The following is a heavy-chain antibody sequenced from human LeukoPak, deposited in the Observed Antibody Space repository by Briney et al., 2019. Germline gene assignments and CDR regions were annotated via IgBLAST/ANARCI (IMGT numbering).Heavy chain of an antibody. CDR2: SNPNSGGT. Sequence: PGASVLASCKSSGYTFTGYYMHWVRQPPAQGVEWMGWSNPNSGGTNYAQKFQRRVTMTRDTSISTAYMELSRLRSDDTAVYYCARDLSRFGESINMDVWGKGTTVTVSS. J-gene: IGHJ6*03. CDR3: ARDLSRFGESINMDV. V-gene: IGHV1-2*02. D-gene: IGHD3-10*01. CDR1: GYTFTGYY.